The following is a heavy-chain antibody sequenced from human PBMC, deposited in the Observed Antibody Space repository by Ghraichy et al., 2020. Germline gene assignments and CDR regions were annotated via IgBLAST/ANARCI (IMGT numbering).Heavy chain of an antibody. CDR1: GFTFSNYG. CDR3: AKDRFGTGDLDY. CDR2: ISYDGSNK. Sequence: GESLNISCAASGFTFSNYGMYWVRQAPGKGLEWVAVISYDGSNKYYADSVKGRFTISRDNSKNTLYLQMNSLRAEDTAVYYCAKDRFGTGDLDYWGQGTLVTVSS. D-gene: IGHD3-10*01. V-gene: IGHV3-30*18. J-gene: IGHJ4*02.